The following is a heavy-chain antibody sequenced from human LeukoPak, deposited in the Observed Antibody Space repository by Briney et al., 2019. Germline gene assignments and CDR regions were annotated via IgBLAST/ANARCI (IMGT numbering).Heavy chain of an antibody. CDR2: IIPIFGTA. Sequence: SVKVSCKASGGTFSSYAISWVRQAPGQGLEWMGGIIPIFGTANYAQKFQGRVTMTRDTSTSTVYMELSSLRSEDTAVYYCARDLYHRYYDNSGYAFDYWGQGTLVTVSS. CDR1: GGTFSSYA. J-gene: IGHJ4*02. V-gene: IGHV1-69*05. D-gene: IGHD3-22*01. CDR3: ARDLYHRYYDNSGYAFDY.